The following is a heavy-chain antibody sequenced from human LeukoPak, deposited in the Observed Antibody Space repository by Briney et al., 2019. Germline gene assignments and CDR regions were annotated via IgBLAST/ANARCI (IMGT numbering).Heavy chain of an antibody. CDR1: GFTFSSYA. J-gene: IGHJ4*02. V-gene: IGHV3-23*01. CDR2: ISSSGDSK. D-gene: IGHD2-8*01. CDR3: AKDTGSVLMVIIPFDY. Sequence: GGSLRLSCAASGFTFSSYAMSWVRQAPGKGLEWVSAISSSGDSKYYADSVKGRFTISRDNSKNTLFLQMNSLRAEDTAVYYCAKDTGSVLMVIIPFDYWGQGTLVTVSS.